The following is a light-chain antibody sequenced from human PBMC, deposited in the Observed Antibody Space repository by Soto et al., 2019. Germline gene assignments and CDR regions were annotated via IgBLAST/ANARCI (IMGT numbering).Light chain of an antibody. Sequence: SALAVSVKKRVIITCRASQSISNHLNWYQQKPGKAPKLLIFAASSLQSGVPSRFSGSRSGTDFTRTISSLEPEDSAVYDCQQRSMWAIAFGQGTRLEIK. V-gene: IGKV1-39*01. CDR1: QSISNH. CDR2: AAS. CDR3: QQRSMWAIA. J-gene: IGKJ5*01.